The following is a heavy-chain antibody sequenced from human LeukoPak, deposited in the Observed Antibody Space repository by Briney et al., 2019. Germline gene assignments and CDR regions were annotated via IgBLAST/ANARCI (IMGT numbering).Heavy chain of an antibody. CDR2: ISSSGSTI. CDR3: AKLYSSGWYEGDYFDY. D-gene: IGHD6-19*01. Sequence: GRSLRLSCAASGFTFSSYEMNWVRQAPGKGLEWVSYISSSGSTIYYADSVKGRFTISRDNAKNTLYLQMNSLRAEDTAVYYCAKLYSSGWYEGDYFDYWGQGTLVTVSS. CDR1: GFTFSSYE. V-gene: IGHV3-48*03. J-gene: IGHJ4*02.